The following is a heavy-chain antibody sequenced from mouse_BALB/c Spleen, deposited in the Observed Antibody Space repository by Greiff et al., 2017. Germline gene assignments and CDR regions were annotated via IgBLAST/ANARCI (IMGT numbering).Heavy chain of an antibody. CDR2: INSNGGST. CDR1: GFTFSSYG. V-gene: IGHV5-6-3*01. Sequence: EVQVVESGGGLVQPGGSLKLSCAASGFTFSSYGMSWVRQTPDKRLELVATINSNGGSTYYPDSVKGRFTISRDNAKNTLYLQMSSLKSEDTAMYYCARGGPKGYYFDYWGQGTTLTVSS. J-gene: IGHJ2*01. CDR3: ARGGPKGYYFDY.